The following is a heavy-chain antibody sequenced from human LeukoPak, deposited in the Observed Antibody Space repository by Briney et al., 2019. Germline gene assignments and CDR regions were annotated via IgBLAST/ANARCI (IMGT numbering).Heavy chain of an antibody. J-gene: IGHJ4*02. CDR1: GYTFTSYA. V-gene: IGHV1-69*06. Sequence: ASVKVSCKASGYTFTSYAISWVRQAPGQGLEWMGGIIPIFGTANYAQKFQGRVTITADKSTSTAYMELSSLGSEDTAVYYCAILISGLYGDYAESDYWGQGTLVTVSS. CDR3: AILISGLYGDYAESDY. D-gene: IGHD4-17*01. CDR2: IIPIFGTA.